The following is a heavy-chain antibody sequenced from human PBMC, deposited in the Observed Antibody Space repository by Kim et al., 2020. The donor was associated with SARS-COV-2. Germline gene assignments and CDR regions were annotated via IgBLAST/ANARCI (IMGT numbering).Heavy chain of an antibody. Sequence: VKGRFTITRDNSKNSLYLQMNSLRTEDTALYYCAKASVARGSYYYGMDVWGQGTTVTVSS. J-gene: IGHJ6*02. CDR3: AKASVARGSYYYGMDV. D-gene: IGHD5-12*01. V-gene: IGHV3-43*01.